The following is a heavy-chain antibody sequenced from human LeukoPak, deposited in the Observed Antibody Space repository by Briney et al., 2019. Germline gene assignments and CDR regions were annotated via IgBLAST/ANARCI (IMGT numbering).Heavy chain of an antibody. J-gene: IGHJ4*02. Sequence: PSETLSHTCAVYGGSFSGYYWSWIRQPPGKGLEWIGEINHSGSTNYNPSLKSRVTISVDTSKNQFSLKLSSVTAADTAVYYCARAPLWFGELFDYWGQGTLVTVSS. V-gene: IGHV4-34*01. CDR1: GGSFSGYY. CDR3: ARAPLWFGELFDY. D-gene: IGHD3-10*01. CDR2: INHSGST.